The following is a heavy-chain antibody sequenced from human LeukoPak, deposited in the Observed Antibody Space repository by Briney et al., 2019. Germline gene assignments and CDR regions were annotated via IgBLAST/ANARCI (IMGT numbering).Heavy chain of an antibody. V-gene: IGHV3-74*01. D-gene: IGHD3-10*01. Sequence: QPGGSLRLSCAASGCTFSSHWRHWVRRAPGKGLVWVSRISSDGTNTNYADSVKGRFTISRENAKNTLYLQMNSLRVEDTAVYYCTSGPPDGSGNYYPGDFWGQGTLVTVSS. J-gene: IGHJ4*02. CDR3: TSGPPDGSGNYYPGDF. CDR1: GCTFSSHW. CDR2: ISSDGTNT.